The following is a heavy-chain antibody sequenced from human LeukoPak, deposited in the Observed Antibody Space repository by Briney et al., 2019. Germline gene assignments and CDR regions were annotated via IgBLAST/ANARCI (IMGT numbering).Heavy chain of an antibody. J-gene: IGHJ3*02. CDR3: AREWELLPYSVLDI. CDR2: IYTTGST. Sequence: PSETLSLTCTVSGGSISSSSYYWSWIRQSAGKGLEWIGRIYTTGSTNYNPSLKSRVTISIDTSKNHFSLKPNPVTGTDTAIYYCAREWELLPYSVLDIWGQGTMVAVSS. D-gene: IGHD1-26*01. V-gene: IGHV4-61*02. CDR1: GGSISSSSYY.